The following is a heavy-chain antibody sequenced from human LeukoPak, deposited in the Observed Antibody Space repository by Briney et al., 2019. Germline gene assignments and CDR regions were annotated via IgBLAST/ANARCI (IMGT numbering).Heavy chain of an antibody. CDR1: GFTFSSYW. D-gene: IGHD2-2*01. CDR2: INSDGSIT. Sequence: GGSLRLSCAASGFTFSSYWMHWVRQAPGKGLVWVAVINSDGSITSYADSVKGRFTISRDNAKNTLYLQMNSLRAEDTAVYYCERVVVPAAIDWFDPWGQGTLVTVSS. V-gene: IGHV3-74*01. J-gene: IGHJ5*02. CDR3: ERVVVPAAIDWFDP.